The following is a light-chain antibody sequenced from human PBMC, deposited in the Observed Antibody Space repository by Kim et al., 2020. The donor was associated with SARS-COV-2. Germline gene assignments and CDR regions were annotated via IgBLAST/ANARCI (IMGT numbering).Light chain of an antibody. V-gene: IGKV3-11*01. CDR2: AAS. CDR3: QQRTSWPDT. J-gene: IGKJ2*01. Sequence: EIVLTQSPATLSLSPGEGATLSCRASQSVSGSLTWYQQKPGQAPRLLIYAASNRATGIPARFSGSGSGTDFTLTISSLEPEDFAVYYCQQRTSWPDTFGQGTKLEIK. CDR1: QSVSGS.